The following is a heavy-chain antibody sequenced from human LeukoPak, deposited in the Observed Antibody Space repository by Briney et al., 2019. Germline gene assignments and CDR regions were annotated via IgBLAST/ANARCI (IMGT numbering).Heavy chain of an antibody. V-gene: IGHV1-18*01. Sequence: SVKVSCKASGYTFTSYGISWVRQAPGQGLEWMGWISAYNGNTNYAQKLQGRVTMTTDTSTSTAYMGLRSLRSDDTAVYYCARLIVGATKYYFDYWGQGTLVTVSS. CDR3: ARLIVGATKYYFDY. CDR2: ISAYNGNT. CDR1: GYTFTSYG. D-gene: IGHD1-26*01. J-gene: IGHJ4*02.